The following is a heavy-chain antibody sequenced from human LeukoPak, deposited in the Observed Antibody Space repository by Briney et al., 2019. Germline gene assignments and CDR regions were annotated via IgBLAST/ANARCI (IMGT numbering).Heavy chain of an antibody. CDR2: INPNSGGT. D-gene: IGHD3-9*01. Sequence: ASVTVSFTASGYTFTGYYMHWVRQAPGQGLEWMGRINPNSGGTNYAQQFQGRVTMTRDTSISTAYMELSRLRSDDAAVYYCARAFYDILTGYATPIGYWGQGTLVTVSS. CDR3: ARAFYDILTGYATPIGY. V-gene: IGHV1-2*02. J-gene: IGHJ4*02. CDR1: GYTFTGYY.